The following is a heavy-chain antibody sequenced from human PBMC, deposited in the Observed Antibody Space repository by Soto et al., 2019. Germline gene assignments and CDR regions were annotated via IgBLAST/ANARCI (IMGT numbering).Heavy chain of an antibody. CDR3: ARMLAVNYYDYFVVV. V-gene: IGHV2-26*01. J-gene: IGHJ6*02. CDR1: GFSLRNARMG. D-gene: IGHD3-22*01. CDR2: ILSSYEK. Sequence: QVTLKESGPVLVKPTETLTLTCTVSGFSLRNARMGVSWIRQPPGKALEWLAHILSSYEKSYNTSLKGRVTLSKDTAKSQGVLTKTYVDPVDTACYFCARMLAVNYYDYFVVVWVEGSTVTVSS.